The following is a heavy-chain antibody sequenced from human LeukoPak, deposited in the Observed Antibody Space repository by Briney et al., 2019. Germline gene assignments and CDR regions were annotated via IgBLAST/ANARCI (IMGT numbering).Heavy chain of an antibody. D-gene: IGHD1-1*01. V-gene: IGHV3-7*01. Sequence: GGSLRLSCAASGFTFSSYWMGWVRQAPGKGLEWVANIKQDESEKYHVDSLKGRFTISRDNAKNSLYLQMNSLRADDTAVYYCARDKIEGPTKLDYWGQGILVTVSS. CDR1: GFTFSSYW. CDR2: IKQDESEK. CDR3: ARDKIEGPTKLDY. J-gene: IGHJ4*02.